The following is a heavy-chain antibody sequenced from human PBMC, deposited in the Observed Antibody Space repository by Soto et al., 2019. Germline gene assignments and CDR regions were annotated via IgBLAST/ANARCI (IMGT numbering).Heavy chain of an antibody. V-gene: IGHV3-30-3*01. CDR2: ISRDGSNA. CDR3: ARDDEGGSDCDLGY. D-gene: IGHD3-10*01. CDR1: GFTFSSYV. Sequence: QVQLVESGGGVVQPGRSLTLSCAASGFTFSSYVIHWVRQTPDKGLEWVAFISRDGSNAYYADSVKGRFTISRDNSKNTLYLEMNRLRAEDTAVYYGARDDEGGSDCDLGYWGQGTLVTVSS. J-gene: IGHJ4*02.